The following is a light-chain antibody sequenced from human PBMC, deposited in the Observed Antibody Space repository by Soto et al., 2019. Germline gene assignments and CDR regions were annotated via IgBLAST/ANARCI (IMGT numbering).Light chain of an antibody. J-gene: IGLJ1*01. Sequence: QSALTQPRSVSGSPGQSVTISCTGTSSDVGAYNYVSWYQQHPGKAPKLIIYDVSKRPSGVPDRFSGSKSGNTASLTISGLQAEDEADYYCCSYAGGPYVFGTGTKVTVL. CDR2: DVS. CDR1: SSDVGAYNY. V-gene: IGLV2-11*01. CDR3: CSYAGGPYV.